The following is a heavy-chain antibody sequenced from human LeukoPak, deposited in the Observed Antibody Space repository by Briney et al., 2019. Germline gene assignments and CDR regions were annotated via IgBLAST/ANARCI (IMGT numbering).Heavy chain of an antibody. J-gene: IGHJ6*02. CDR3: ARDDQSVTMGRGQVNYYYYGMDV. CDR2: MSYVESTK. D-gene: IGHD3-10*01. CDR1: GFSFNAYW. V-gene: IGHV3-30*03. Sequence: GGSLRLSCAASGFSFNAYWLHGVREAPGPGLEWVAVMSYVESTKYYADSVKGRFNIYRDNPRTTLFLRINSVRAEDTAVYYCARDDQSVTMGRGQVNYYYYGMDVWGQGTTVTVSS.